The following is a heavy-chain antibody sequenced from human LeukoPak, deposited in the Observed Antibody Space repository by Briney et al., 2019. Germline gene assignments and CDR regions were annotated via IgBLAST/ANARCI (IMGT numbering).Heavy chain of an antibody. Sequence: PGGSLRLSCAASGFTFSSYSMNWVRQAPGKGLEWVSSISSSSSYIHYADSVKGRFTISRDNAKNSLYLQMNSLRAEDTAVYYCARVSVDTAMVTPSGFDYWGQGTLVTVSS. CDR1: GFTFSSYS. V-gene: IGHV3-21*01. CDR3: ARVSVDTAMVTPSGFDY. D-gene: IGHD5-18*01. CDR2: ISSSSSYI. J-gene: IGHJ4*02.